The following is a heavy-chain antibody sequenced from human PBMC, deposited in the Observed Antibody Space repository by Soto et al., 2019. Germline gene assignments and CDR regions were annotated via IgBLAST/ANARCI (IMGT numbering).Heavy chain of an antibody. Sequence: PGGSLRLSCAASGFTFSNYAMSWVRRAPGKGLEWVSAISGSGASYYPDSVKGRFTISRDNSKNTLYLQVNSLRAEDTALYYCAKYLWFGESLSYFDSWGQGTLVTVSS. CDR1: GFTFSNYA. CDR3: AKYLWFGESLSYFDS. J-gene: IGHJ4*02. D-gene: IGHD3-10*01. V-gene: IGHV3-23*01. CDR2: ISGSGAS.